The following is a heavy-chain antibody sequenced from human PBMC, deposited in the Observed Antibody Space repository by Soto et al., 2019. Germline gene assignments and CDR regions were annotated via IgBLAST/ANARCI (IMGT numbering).Heavy chain of an antibody. D-gene: IGHD6-13*01. CDR3: AIASADSTPWTLDT. CDR1: GYTFSRYG. Sequence: QVQLVQSGAEVKKPGASVRVSCKASGYTFSRYGISWVRQAPGQGLEWMGWISGFNGNTKESEKLQGRVTMTTDTAANTGHMELRDLTSDDTAVYYGAIASADSTPWTLDTWGQGTLVTVSS. CDR2: ISGFNGNT. V-gene: IGHV1-18*01. J-gene: IGHJ5*02.